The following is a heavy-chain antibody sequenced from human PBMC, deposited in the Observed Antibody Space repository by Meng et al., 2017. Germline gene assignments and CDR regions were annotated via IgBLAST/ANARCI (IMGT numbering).Heavy chain of an antibody. CDR2: ISAYHGNT. Sequence: QLQLVQAGADVAKPVSSVKVSCTSEDYSLKGYGMSWVRHAPGQGLEWMGWISAYHGNTNYAQKLQGRVTMTTDTSTSTAYMELRILRSDDTAVYYCARLLRRYSSSSNFDYWGQGTLVTVSS. J-gene: IGHJ4*02. CDR3: ARLLRRYSSSSNFDY. V-gene: IGHV1-18*01. D-gene: IGHD6-6*01. CDR1: DYSLKGYG.